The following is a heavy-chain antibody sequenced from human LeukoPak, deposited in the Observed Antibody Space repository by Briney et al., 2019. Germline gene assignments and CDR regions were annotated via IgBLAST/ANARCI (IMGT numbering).Heavy chain of an antibody. D-gene: IGHD4-23*01. V-gene: IGHV4-59*01. CDR1: GGSISTYY. CDR2: FYYTGST. J-gene: IGHJ4*02. CDR3: ARGGNALDY. Sequence: SGTLSLTCTVSGGSISTYYWSWIRQPPGKGLDWIGSFYYTGSTNYNPSLRSRVTISLDTSKNQISLRLSSVTAADTAVYYCARGGNALDYWGQETLVTVSS.